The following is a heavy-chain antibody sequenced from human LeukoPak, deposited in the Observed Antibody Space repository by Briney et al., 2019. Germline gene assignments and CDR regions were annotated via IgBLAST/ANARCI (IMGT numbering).Heavy chain of an antibody. CDR2: IKQDGSEK. CDR1: GFTLSSYW. Sequence: GGSLRLSCAASGFTLSSYWMSWVRQAPGKGLEWVANIKQDGSEKYYVDSVKGRFTISRDNAKNSLYLQMNSLRAEDTAVYYCARDSIAVADNWFDPWGQGTLVTVSS. J-gene: IGHJ5*02. V-gene: IGHV3-7*05. D-gene: IGHD6-19*01. CDR3: ARDSIAVADNWFDP.